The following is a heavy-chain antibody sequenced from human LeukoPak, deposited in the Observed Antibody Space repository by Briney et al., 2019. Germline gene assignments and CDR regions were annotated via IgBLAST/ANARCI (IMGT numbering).Heavy chain of an antibody. CDR1: GYTFTSYG. V-gene: IGHV1-18*01. J-gene: IGHJ6*03. CDR3: ARDLRGYCSSTSCSDYYMDV. D-gene: IGHD2-2*01. Sequence: ASVKVSCKASGYTFTSYGISWVRQAPGQGLEWMGWISAYNGNTNYAQKLQGRVTMTTDASTSTAYMELRSLRSDDTAVYYCARDLRGYCSSTSCSDYYMDVWGKGTTVTVSS. CDR2: ISAYNGNT.